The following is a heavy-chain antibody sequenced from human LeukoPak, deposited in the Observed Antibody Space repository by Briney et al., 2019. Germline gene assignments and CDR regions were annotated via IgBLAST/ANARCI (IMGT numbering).Heavy chain of an antibody. D-gene: IGHD4-11*01. J-gene: IGHJ5*02. V-gene: IGHV3-48*03. CDR2: ITSSGNTM. Sequence: GGSLRLSCAAFGFTFISSEMNWVRQAPGKGLEWVSFITSSGNTMYYADSVKGRFTISRDNAKNSLYLQMNSLRADDTAVYYCARLRSKYWFDPWGQGTLVTVSS. CDR1: GFTFISSE. CDR3: ARLRSKYWFDP.